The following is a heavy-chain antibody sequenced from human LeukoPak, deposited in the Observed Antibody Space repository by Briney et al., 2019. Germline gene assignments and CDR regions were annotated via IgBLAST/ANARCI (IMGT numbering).Heavy chain of an antibody. CDR1: GGTFSSYA. Sequence: SVKVSCKASGGTFSSYAISWVRQAPGQGLEWMGGIIPIFGTANYARKFQGRVTITADESTSTAYMELSSLRSEDTAVYYCARWVFDGDYVGYYYYGMDAWGQGTTVTVSS. V-gene: IGHV1-69*01. CDR2: IIPIFGTA. J-gene: IGHJ6*02. D-gene: IGHD4-17*01. CDR3: ARWVFDGDYVGYYYYGMDA.